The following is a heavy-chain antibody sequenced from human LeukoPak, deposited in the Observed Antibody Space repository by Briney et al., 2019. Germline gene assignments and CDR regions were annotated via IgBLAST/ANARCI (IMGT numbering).Heavy chain of an antibody. Sequence: PSETLSLTCAVYGGSFSGYYWSWIRQPPGKGLEWIGEINHSGSTNYNPSLKSRVTISVDTSKNQFSLKLSSVTAADTAVYYCARRRIFGVVIINYYFDNWGQGTLVTVSS. CDR3: ARRRIFGVVIINYYFDN. J-gene: IGHJ4*02. D-gene: IGHD3-3*01. CDR1: GGSFSGYY. CDR2: INHSGST. V-gene: IGHV4-34*01.